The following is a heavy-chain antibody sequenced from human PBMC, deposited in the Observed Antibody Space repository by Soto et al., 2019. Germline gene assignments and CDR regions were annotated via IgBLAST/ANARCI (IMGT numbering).Heavy chain of an antibody. J-gene: IGHJ5*02. CDR2: IYQSGST. CDR1: GDSISSSNW. Sequence: QVQLQESGPGLVNPSGTLSLTCAVSGDSISSSNWWSWVRQSPGEGLELIGEIYQSGSTNYNPSLKRRVTISVDKSKNQFSLKLSSVTAADTAVYYCARPGLGQSAWGQGTLVTVSS. CDR3: ARPGLGQSA. D-gene: IGHD3-22*01. V-gene: IGHV4-4*02.